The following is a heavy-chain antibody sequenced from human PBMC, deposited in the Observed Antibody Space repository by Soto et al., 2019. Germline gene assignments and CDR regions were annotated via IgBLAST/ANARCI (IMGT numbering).Heavy chain of an antibody. D-gene: IGHD3-16*01. CDR1: EVTFSPHS. CDR3: AKEISYVSGGPLYYAMDV. Sequence: PGGSLRLSCPASEVTFSPHSMACTRQAAGKGLEIVAHMSGRGSSEDYGDSFKGLFSIFRENSKNLLFLQMFFLRAEDTAVYYCAKEISYVSGGPLYYAMDVLGQGTPVTVSS. J-gene: IGHJ6*02. CDR2: MSGRGSSE. V-gene: IGHV3-11*01.